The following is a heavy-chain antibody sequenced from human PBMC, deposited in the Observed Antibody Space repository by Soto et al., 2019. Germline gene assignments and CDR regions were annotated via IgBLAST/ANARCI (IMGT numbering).Heavy chain of an antibody. CDR3: AKASEPDLVGSPGFDY. CDR1: GFTFSSYG. J-gene: IGHJ4*02. D-gene: IGHD1-26*01. Sequence: GGSLRLSCAASGFTFSSYGMHWVRQAPGKGLEWVAVIWYDGINEYYIDSVKGRFTSSRDYSKNMLYLQMNSLRTEDTAVYFCAKASEPDLVGSPGFDYWGQGALVTVSS. CDR2: IWYDGINE. V-gene: IGHV3-33*06.